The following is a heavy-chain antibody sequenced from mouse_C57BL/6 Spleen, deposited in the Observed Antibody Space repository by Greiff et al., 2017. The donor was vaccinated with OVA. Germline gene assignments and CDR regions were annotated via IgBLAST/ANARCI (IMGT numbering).Heavy chain of an antibody. Sequence: EVKLMESGAELVKPGASVKLSCTASGFNIKDYYMHWVKQRTEQGLEWIGRIDPEDGETKYDPKFQGKATITADTSSNTAYLQLSSLTSEDTAVYYCARGTTVVATSWVDYWGQGTSVTVSS. D-gene: IGHD1-1*01. CDR2: IDPEDGET. J-gene: IGHJ4*01. CDR3: ARGTTVVATSWVDY. CDR1: GFNIKDYY. V-gene: IGHV14-2*01.